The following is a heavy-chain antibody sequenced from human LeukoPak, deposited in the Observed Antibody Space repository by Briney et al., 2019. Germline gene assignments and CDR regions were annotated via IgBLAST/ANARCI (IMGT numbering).Heavy chain of an antibody. CDR3: ASDTHVIKRFGS. V-gene: IGHV4-39*01. D-gene: IGHD5-18*01. CDR2: IHYGGST. Sequence: SETLSLTCTVSGDSISTTTYYWGWIRQPPGKGLEWIGTIHYGGSTYYDLSLKGRVTISVDTSKNQFSLQLRLVTAADTAVYYCASDTHVIKRFGSWSQGTLVTVSS. J-gene: IGHJ4*02. CDR1: GDSISTTTYY.